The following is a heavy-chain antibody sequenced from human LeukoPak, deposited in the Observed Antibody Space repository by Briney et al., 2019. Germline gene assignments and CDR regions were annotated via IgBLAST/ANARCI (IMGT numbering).Heavy chain of an antibody. CDR1: GFTFSSYS. Sequence: PGGSLRLSCAASGFTFSSYSMNWVRQAPGKGLEWVAHINPDGRDTYYVDSVKGRFTISRDNAQNSMYLQMNSLRVEDTAVYYCTSWGDTTAEYFQRWGQGTPVTVSS. J-gene: IGHJ1*01. CDR2: INPDGRDT. V-gene: IGHV3-7*01. CDR3: TSWGDTTAEYFQR. D-gene: IGHD2-21*02.